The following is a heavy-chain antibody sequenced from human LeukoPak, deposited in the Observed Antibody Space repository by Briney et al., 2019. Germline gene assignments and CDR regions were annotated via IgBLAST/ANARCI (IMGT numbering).Heavy chain of an antibody. CDR1: GFTLSSYA. J-gene: IGHJ4*02. CDR3: AKAPVTTCSGAYCYPFDY. D-gene: IGHD2-15*01. CDR2: ISVGGNT. V-gene: IGHV3-23*01. Sequence: PGGSLRLSCAASGFTLSSYAMSWVRQGPGKGLEWVSAISVGGNTYHADSVKGRFTISRDSSKNTLYLQMNSLRAGDAAVYYCAKAPVTTCSGAYCYPFDYWSQGTLVTASS.